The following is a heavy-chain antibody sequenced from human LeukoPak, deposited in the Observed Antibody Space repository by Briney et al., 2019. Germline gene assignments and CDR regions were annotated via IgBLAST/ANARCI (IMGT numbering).Heavy chain of an antibody. CDR3: ARADSSSSRLDC. J-gene: IGHJ4*02. Sequence: PGGSLRLSCAASGFTFSSYSMNWVRHAPGKGLEWVSSINSKSRYIYYADSLKGRFTISRDNGKNSVYLQMNSLRAEDTAVYFCARADSSSSRLDCWGQGTLVTVSS. V-gene: IGHV3-21*01. D-gene: IGHD6-6*01. CDR2: INSKSRYI. CDR1: GFTFSSYS.